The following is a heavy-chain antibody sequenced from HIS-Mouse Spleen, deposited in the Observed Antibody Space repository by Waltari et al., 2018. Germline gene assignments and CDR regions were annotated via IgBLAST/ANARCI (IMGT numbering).Heavy chain of an antibody. D-gene: IGHD6-19*01. CDR2: ISYDGSNK. CDR3: AKASSGWLDY. V-gene: IGHV3-30*18. J-gene: IGHJ4*02. CDR1: GFTFISYG. Sequence: QVQLVESGGGVVQPGRSLRLSCAASGFTFISYGMLWVRQAPGKGLEWVAVISYDGSNKYYADSVKGRFTISRDNSKNTLYLQMNSLRAEDTAVYYCAKASSGWLDYWGQGTLVTVSS.